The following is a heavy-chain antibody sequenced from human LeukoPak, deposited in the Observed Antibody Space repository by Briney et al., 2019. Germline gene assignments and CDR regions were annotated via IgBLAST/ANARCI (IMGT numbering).Heavy chain of an antibody. Sequence: GESLKISCKGSGYGSGYSFTSHWIAWVRQMPGKGLEWMGIIYPRDSNTTYSPSFQGLVTISVDTSINTAYLQWISLKASDTAMYYCARHPIAAGGAYNWFDPWGQGTLVTVSS. CDR3: ARHPIAAGGAYNWFDP. CDR2: IYPRDSNT. D-gene: IGHD6-13*01. CDR1: GYGSGYSFTSHW. J-gene: IGHJ5*02. V-gene: IGHV5-51*01.